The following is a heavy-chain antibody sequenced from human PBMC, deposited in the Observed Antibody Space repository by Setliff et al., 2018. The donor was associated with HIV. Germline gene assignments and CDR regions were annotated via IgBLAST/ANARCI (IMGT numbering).Heavy chain of an antibody. CDR2: VTNTGDT. CDR1: GDSINTPFW. D-gene: IGHD1-26*01. CDR3: ANGCGPPWFDP. V-gene: IGHV4-4*07. J-gene: IGHJ5*02. Sequence: PSETLSLTCTVSGDSINTPFWWSWIRQPAGKGLEWLGRVTNTGDTSYNTSLKSRVTISMDTSKNLFYLKLTSVTAADTAVYFCANGCGPPWFDPWGQGTRVTVSS.